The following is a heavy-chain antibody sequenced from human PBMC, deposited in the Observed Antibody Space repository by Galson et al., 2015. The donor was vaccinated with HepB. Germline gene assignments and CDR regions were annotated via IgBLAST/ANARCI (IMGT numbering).Heavy chain of an antibody. D-gene: IGHD1-1*01. CDR3: ARDFNWNYDY. V-gene: IGHV3-30*04. Sequence: SLRLSCAASGFSFTTYNMHWVRQGPVKGLKWLAIISGDGKTTFCADSVRGRFTISRDNSKNTLFLQMHSLRPEDTAVYYCARDFNWNYDYWGQGTLVTVSS. CDR1: GFSFTTYN. J-gene: IGHJ4*02. CDR2: ISGDGKTT.